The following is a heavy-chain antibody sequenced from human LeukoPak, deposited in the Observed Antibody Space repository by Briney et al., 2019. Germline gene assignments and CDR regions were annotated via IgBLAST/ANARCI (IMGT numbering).Heavy chain of an antibody. J-gene: IGHJ4*02. CDR2: ISHSGST. CDR1: DYSISSGYY. CDR3: ARGLRPTPFDY. V-gene: IGHV4-38-2*02. Sequence: PSETLSLTCTVSDYSISSGYYWGWIRQPPGKGLEWIGSISHSGSTYYNPSLKSRVTISVDTSKNQFSLKLSSVTAADTAVYYCARGLRPTPFDYWGQGTLVTVSS.